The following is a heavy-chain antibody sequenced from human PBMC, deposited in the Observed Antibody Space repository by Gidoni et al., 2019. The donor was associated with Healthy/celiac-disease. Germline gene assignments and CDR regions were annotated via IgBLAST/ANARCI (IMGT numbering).Heavy chain of an antibody. V-gene: IGHV1-24*01. Sequence: QVQLVQSGAEVKKPGASVKVSVKVAGYTRTDLSMHWVQQAPGKGLEWLGGFDPEDGKTIYAQKFQGRVTMTEDTSTDTAYMELSSLRSEDTAVYYCATENRYSSGWYDGNFDYWGQGTLVTVSS. CDR3: ATENRYSSGWYDGNFDY. CDR1: GYTRTDLS. CDR2: FDPEDGKT. J-gene: IGHJ4*02. D-gene: IGHD6-19*01.